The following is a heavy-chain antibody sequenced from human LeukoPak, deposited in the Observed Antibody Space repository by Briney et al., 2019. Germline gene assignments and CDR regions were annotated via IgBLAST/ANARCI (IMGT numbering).Heavy chain of an antibody. Sequence: PSETLSLTCTVSGGSISTYYWSWIRQPPGKGLEWIGYIYYSGSTNYNPSLKSRVTISVDTSKNQFSLKLTSVTAADTAVYYCARGLAYCSSGSCYSSFWFDPWAREPWSPSPQ. J-gene: IGHJ5*02. D-gene: IGHD2-15*01. V-gene: IGHV4-59*01. CDR2: IYYSGST. CDR3: ARGLAYCSSGSCYSSFWFDP. CDR1: GGSISTYY.